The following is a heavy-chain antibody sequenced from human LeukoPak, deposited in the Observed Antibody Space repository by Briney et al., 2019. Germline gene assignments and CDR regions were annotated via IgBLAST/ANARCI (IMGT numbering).Heavy chain of an antibody. V-gene: IGHV3-30*03. D-gene: IGHD6-13*01. J-gene: IGHJ6*02. Sequence: GGSLRLSCAASGFTFSSYGMHWVRQAPGKGLEWVAVISYDGSNKYYADSVKGRFTISRDNSKNTLYLQMNSLRAEDTAVYYCARPVRGLAAAGKRDYYYGMDVWGQGTTVTVSS. CDR3: ARPVRGLAAAGKRDYYYGMDV. CDR1: GFTFSSYG. CDR2: ISYDGSNK.